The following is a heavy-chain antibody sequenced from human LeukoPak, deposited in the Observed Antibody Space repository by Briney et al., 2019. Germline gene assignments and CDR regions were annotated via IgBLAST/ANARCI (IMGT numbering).Heavy chain of an antibody. CDR2: MNPNSGNT. V-gene: IGHV1-8*03. CDR1: GYTFTSYD. D-gene: IGHD5-24*01. Sequence: ASVKVSCKASGYTFTSYDINWVRQATGQGLEWMGWMNPNSGNTGYAQKFQGRVTITRNTSISTAYMELSSLRSEDTAVYYCARIKYNGYNGAFDYWGQGTLVTVSS. J-gene: IGHJ4*02. CDR3: ARIKYNGYNGAFDY.